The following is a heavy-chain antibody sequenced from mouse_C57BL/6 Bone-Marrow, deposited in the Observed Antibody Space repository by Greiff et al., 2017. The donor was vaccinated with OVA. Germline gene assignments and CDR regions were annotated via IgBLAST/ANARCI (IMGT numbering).Heavy chain of an antibody. D-gene: IGHD1-1*01. CDR3: ARERRITTVVDWCFDV. Sequence: EVQLVESGPGLAKPSQTLSLTCSVTGYSITSDYWNWIRKFPGNKLEYMGYIRYSGSTYYNPPLKSRISITRDTSKNQYYLQLKSVTTEDTATYYCARERRITTVVDWCFDVWGTGTTVTVSS. J-gene: IGHJ1*03. CDR1: GYSITSDY. V-gene: IGHV3-8*01. CDR2: IRYSGST.